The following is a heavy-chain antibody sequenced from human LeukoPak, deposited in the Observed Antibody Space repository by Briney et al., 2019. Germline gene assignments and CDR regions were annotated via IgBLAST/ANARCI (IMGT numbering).Heavy chain of an antibody. J-gene: IGHJ4*02. CDR2: IRYGGSDK. CDR3: GRALEGSSGWFREEFEF. D-gene: IGHD6-19*01. V-gene: IGHV3-30*02. CDR1: GFTFSTYG. Sequence: PGGSLRLSCAASGFTFSTYGMHWVRQAPGRGLEWVAFIRYGGSDKYYADSVKGRFTISRDNSKNTLSLQMNSLRVDDTAVYYCGRALEGSSGWFREEFEFWGQGTPVTVSS.